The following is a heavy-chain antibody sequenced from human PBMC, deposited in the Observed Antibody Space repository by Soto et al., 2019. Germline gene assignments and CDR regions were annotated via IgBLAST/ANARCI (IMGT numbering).Heavy chain of an antibody. Sequence: SETLSLTCSVSGAALNSGKYYWSWIRQVPGKGLEWIGHIYVTGAVDYNPSLRDRITISQDTSERQFSLNLRLVTAADTAVYYCARLRIATNNYKWFDAWGQGTLVTVSS. J-gene: IGHJ5*02. CDR1: GAALNSGKYY. V-gene: IGHV4-31*03. D-gene: IGHD2-21*01. CDR2: IYVTGAV. CDR3: ARLRIATNNYKWFDA.